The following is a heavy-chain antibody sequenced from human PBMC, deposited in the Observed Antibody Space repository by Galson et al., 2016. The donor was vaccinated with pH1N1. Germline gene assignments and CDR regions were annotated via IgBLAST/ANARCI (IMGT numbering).Heavy chain of an antibody. J-gene: IGHJ3*01. CDR1: GFPFSHYY. D-gene: IGHD3-10*01. V-gene: IGHV3-11*01. CDR3: ARDHFGWAFDV. CDR2: ISGSDTTI. Sequence: PRLSCAASGFPFSHYYMGWIRQAPGKGLEWISYISGSDTTIYYADSVRGRFTISRDNAQNSLYLHMNSPRAEDTAVYYCARDHFGWAFDVWGQGTMVTVSP.